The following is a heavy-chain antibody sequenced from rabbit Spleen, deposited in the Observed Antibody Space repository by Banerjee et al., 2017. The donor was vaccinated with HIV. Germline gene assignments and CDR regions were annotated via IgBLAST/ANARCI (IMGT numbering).Heavy chain of an antibody. D-gene: IGHD8-1*01. CDR1: GVSFSGSSY. V-gene: IGHV1S45*01. CDR3: ARDTGTSFSTYGMDL. J-gene: IGHJ6*01. CDR2: IELGSSGFT. Sequence: QEQLVESGGGLVKPEGSLTLTCIASGVSFSGSSYMCWVRQAPGKGLEWIACIELGSSGFTYFASWAKGRFTISKTSSTTVTLHMTSLTAADTATYFCARDTGTSFSTYGMDLWGQGTLVTVS.